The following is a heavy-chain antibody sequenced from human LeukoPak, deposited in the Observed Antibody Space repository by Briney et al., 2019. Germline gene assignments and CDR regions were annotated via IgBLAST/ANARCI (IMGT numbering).Heavy chain of an antibody. Sequence: SQTLSLTCTVSGGSISSGSYYWSWIRQPAGKGLEWIGYIYYSGSTNYNPSLKSRVTISVDTSKNQFSLKLSSVTAADTAVYYCARDPGMHGMDVWGQGTTVTVSS. CDR3: ARDPGMHGMDV. CDR2: IYYSGST. CDR1: GGSISSGSYY. J-gene: IGHJ6*02. V-gene: IGHV4-61*10. D-gene: IGHD2-8*01.